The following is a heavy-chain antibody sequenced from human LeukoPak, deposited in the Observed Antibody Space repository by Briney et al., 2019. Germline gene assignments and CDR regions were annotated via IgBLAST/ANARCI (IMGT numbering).Heavy chain of an antibody. D-gene: IGHD3-9*01. CDR1: GFTFSSYA. CDR2: ISYDGSNK. J-gene: IGHJ5*02. CDR3: ARDATSISYYDILTGYYSYNWFDP. V-gene: IGHV3-30-3*01. Sequence: GGSLRLSCAASGFTFSSYAMHWVRQAPGKGLEWVAVISYDGSNKYYADSVKGRFTISRDNSKNTLYLQMNSLRAEDTAVYYCARDATSISYYDILTGYYSYNWFDPWGQGTLVTVSS.